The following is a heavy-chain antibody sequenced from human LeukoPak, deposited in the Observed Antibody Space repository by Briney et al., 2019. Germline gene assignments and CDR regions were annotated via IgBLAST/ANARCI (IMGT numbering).Heavy chain of an antibody. CDR2: IDPSDSYT. J-gene: IGHJ4*02. CDR1: GYSFTTYW. D-gene: IGHD3-10*01. Sequence: PGGSLRLSCKGSGYSFTTYWITWVRQMPGKGLEWMGRIDPSDSYTNYSPSFQGHVTISADKSISTAYLQWSSLKASDAAMYYCARGMGSGSYYSLDSWGQGTLVTVSS. CDR3: ARGMGSGSYYSLDS. V-gene: IGHV5-10-1*01.